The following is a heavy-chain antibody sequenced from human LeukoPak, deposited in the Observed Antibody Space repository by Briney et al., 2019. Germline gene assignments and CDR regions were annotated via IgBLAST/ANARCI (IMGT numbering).Heavy chain of an antibody. V-gene: IGHV4-59*01. Sequence: PSETLSLTCTVSGGSINNYYWSWIRQPPGKGLEWIGYIYYNGDTNYNPSLKSRVSISVDTSKNQFSLKLSSVTAADTAVYYCARVTSGWSPGFDYWGQGTLVTVSS. J-gene: IGHJ4*02. D-gene: IGHD4-23*01. CDR3: ARVTSGWSPGFDY. CDR1: GGSINNYY. CDR2: IYYNGDT.